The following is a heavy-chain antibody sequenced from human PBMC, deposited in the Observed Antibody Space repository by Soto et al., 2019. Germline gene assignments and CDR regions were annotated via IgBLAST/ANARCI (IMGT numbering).Heavy chain of an antibody. D-gene: IGHD6-6*01. CDR2: IIPIFGTA. V-gene: IGHV1-69*13. J-gene: IGHJ6*02. CDR3: ARGGIAARRDYYYYYGMDV. CDR1: GGTFSSYA. Sequence: SVKVSCKASGGTFSSYAISWVRQAPGQGLEWMGGIIPIFGTANYAQKFQGRVTITADESTSTAYMELSSLRSEDTAVYYCARGGIAARRDYYYYYGMDVWGQGTTVTVSS.